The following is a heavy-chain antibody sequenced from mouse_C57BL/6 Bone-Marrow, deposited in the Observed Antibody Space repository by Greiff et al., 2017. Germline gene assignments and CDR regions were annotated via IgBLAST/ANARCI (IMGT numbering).Heavy chain of an antibody. J-gene: IGHJ1*03. CDR3: TRVPIYYDYGYFDV. D-gene: IGHD2-4*01. V-gene: IGHV5-9-1*02. CDR1: GFTFSSYA. CDR2: ISSGGDYI. Sequence: EVQLQESGEGLVKPGGSLKLSCAASGFTFSSYALSWVRQTPEQRLEWVAYISSGGDYIYYADTVKGRFTISRDTARNTLYLQMNRLKSEDTAMDYCTRVPIYYDYGYFDVWGTGTTVTVSS.